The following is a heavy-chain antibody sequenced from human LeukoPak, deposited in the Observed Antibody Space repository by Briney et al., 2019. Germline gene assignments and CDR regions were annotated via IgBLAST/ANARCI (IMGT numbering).Heavy chain of an antibody. CDR2: INPNSGGT. J-gene: IGHJ4*02. Sequence: GASVKVSCKASGYTFTGYYMHWVRQAPGQGLEWMGWINPNSGGTNYAQKVQGRVTMTRDTSISTADLELSRLRSDDTAVYYCARGSGSYYQFNFDYWGEGTLVTVSS. V-gene: IGHV1-2*02. D-gene: IGHD3-10*01. CDR1: GYTFTGYY. CDR3: ARGSGSYYQFNFDY.